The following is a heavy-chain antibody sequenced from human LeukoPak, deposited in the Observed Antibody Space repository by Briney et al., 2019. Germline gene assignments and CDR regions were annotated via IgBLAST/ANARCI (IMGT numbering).Heavy chain of an antibody. V-gene: IGHV3-64*01. J-gene: IGHJ4*02. CDR1: GFTFSSYA. Sequence: GESLRLSCAASGFTFSSYAMHWVRQAPGKGLEYVSAISSNGGSTYYANSVKGRFTISRDNSKNTLYLQMGSLRAEDMAVYYCARGSRNYYDSSGYYYYWGQGTLVTVSS. CDR2: ISSNGGST. CDR3: ARGSRNYYDSSGYYYY. D-gene: IGHD3-22*01.